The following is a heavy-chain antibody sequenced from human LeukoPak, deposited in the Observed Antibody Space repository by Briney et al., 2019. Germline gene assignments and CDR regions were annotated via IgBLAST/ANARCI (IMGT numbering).Heavy chain of an antibody. CDR1: CGSISSYY. V-gene: IGHV4-4*07. D-gene: IGHD6-25*01. J-gene: IGHJ3*02. CDR2: IYTSGST. CDR3: ARTKQRDAFDI. Sequence: SETLSLTCTVSCGSISSYYWSWILQPAGEGLEWIVRIYTSGSTNYNPSLKSRVTMSVDTSKNQFSLKLSSVTAADTAVYYCARTKQRDAFDIWGQGTMVTVSS.